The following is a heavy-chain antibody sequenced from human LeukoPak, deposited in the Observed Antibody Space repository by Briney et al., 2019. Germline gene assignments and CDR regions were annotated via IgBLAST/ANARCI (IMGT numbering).Heavy chain of an antibody. J-gene: IGHJ4*02. Sequence: SETLSLTCTVSGDSINSSSNYYWGWLRQPPGKGLEWIGSIYYSGNTYYNPSLTSRLTISVDTSKNQFSLKLISVTAADTAVYYCARDRNGNFDYWGQGTLVTVSS. CDR2: IYYSGNT. D-gene: IGHD1-14*01. V-gene: IGHV4-39*07. CDR3: ARDRNGNFDY. CDR1: GDSINSSSNYY.